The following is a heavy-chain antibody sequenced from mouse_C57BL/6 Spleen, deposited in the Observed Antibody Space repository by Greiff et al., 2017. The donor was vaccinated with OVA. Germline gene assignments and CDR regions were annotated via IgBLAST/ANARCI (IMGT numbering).Heavy chain of an antibody. CDR1: GYTFTSYW. J-gene: IGHJ4*01. V-gene: IGHV1-50*01. CDR3: ARGLRHYAMDY. Sequence: QVQLQQPGAELVKPGASVKLSCKASGYTFTSYWMQWVKQRPGQGLEWIGEIDPSDSYTNYHQKFKGKATLTVDTSSSTVYMQLSSLTSEDSAVYYCARGLRHYAMDYWGQGTSVTVSS. CDR2: IDPSDSYT. D-gene: IGHD2-2*01.